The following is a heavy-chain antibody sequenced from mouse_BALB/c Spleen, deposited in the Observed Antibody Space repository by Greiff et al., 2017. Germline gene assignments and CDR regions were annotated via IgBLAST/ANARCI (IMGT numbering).Heavy chain of an antibody. CDR1: GYTFTSYY. J-gene: IGHJ3*01. V-gene: IGHV1S81*02. Sequence: QVQLQQSGAELVKPGASVKLSCKASGYTFTSYYMYWVKQRPGQGLEWIGEINPSNGGTNFNEKFKSKATLTVDKSSSTAYMQLSSLTSEDSAVYYCTRKGGLRGESFAYWGQGTLVTVSA. CDR3: TRKGGLRGESFAY. CDR2: INPSNGGT. D-gene: IGHD2-4*01.